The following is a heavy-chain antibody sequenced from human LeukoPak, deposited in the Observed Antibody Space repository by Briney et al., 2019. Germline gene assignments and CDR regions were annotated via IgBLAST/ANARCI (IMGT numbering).Heavy chain of an antibody. CDR3: ARDVEQQLPDAFDI. CDR2: INPNSGGT. V-gene: IGHV1-2*02. J-gene: IGHJ3*02. CDR1: GYTFTGFY. Sequence: ASVKVSCKASGYTFTGFYMHWVRQAPGQGLEWMGWINPNSGGTNYAQKFQGRVTMTRDTSISTAYMELSRLRSDDTAVYYCARDVEQQLPDAFDIWGQGTMVTVSS. D-gene: IGHD6-13*01.